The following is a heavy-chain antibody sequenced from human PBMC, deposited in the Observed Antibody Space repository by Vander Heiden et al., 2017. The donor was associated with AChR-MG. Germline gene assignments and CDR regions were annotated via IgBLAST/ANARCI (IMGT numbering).Heavy chain of an antibody. J-gene: IGHJ6*01. CDR1: GFTFGDHF. CDR3: AAGAPHNYGMVV. V-gene: IGHV3-72*01. Sequence: EVHLVESGGGLVQPGGSPRLFCAASGFTFGDHFMDWVRQAPGKGLEWVGRTKNKANSYTTEYAASVKGRFAISRDDSKNSLYLQMNSMKTEDTALYYCAAGAPHNYGMVVWGQGTTVTVSS. CDR2: TKNKANSYTT.